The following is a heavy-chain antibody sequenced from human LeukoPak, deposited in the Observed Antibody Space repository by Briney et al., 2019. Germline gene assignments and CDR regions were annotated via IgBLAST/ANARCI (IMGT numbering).Heavy chain of an antibody. V-gene: IGHV4-30-2*01. CDR2: IYYSGST. CDR3: ARGSRWLYGWFDP. D-gene: IGHD3-22*01. Sequence: PSQTLSLTCAVSGDSISSGGYSWSWIRLPPGKGLEWIGYIYYSGSTYYNPSLKSRVTISVDTSKNQFSLKLSSVTAADTAVYYCARGSRWLYGWFDPWGQGTLVTVSS. CDR1: GDSISSGGYS. J-gene: IGHJ5*02.